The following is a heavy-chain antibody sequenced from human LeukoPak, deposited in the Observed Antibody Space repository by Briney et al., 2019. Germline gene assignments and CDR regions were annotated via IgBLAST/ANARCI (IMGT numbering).Heavy chain of an antibody. CDR3: ARGGVLH. J-gene: IGHJ4*02. D-gene: IGHD3-16*01. Sequence: PGRSLRLSCAASGFTFSRYWMNWVRQAPGKGLEWVASIKQDGSEKYYVDSVKGRFTISRDNAKNSVSLQMNSLRSEDTAVYYCARGGVLHWGQGTLVTVSS. V-gene: IGHV3-7*01. CDR1: GFTFSRYW. CDR2: IKQDGSEK.